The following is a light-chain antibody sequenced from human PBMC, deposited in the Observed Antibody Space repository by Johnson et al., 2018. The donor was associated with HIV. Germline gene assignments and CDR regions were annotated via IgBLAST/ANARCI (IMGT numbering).Light chain of an antibody. CDR2: DNN. CDR1: SSNIGNNY. J-gene: IGLJ1*01. Sequence: QSVLTQPPSVSAAPGQKVTISCSGSSSNIGNNYVSWYQQLPGTAPKLLIYDNNKRPSGIPDRFSGSKSGTSATLVITGLQTGDEADYYCGTWDSSLIASFGTGTKVTVL. V-gene: IGLV1-51*01. CDR3: GTWDSSLIAS.